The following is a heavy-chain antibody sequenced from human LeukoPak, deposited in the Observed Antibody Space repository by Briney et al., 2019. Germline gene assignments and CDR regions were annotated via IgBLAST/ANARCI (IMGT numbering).Heavy chain of an antibody. CDR3: ASKDSSGYYYVRY. Sequence: SETLSLTCTVSGGSISSYYWSWIRQPPGKGLEWIAYISDIGSINYNPSLKSRVTISLETSKNQFSLKLSSVTAADTAVYYCASKDSSGYYYVRYWGQGTLVTVSS. CDR2: ISDIGSI. J-gene: IGHJ4*02. CDR1: GGSISSYY. V-gene: IGHV4-59*08. D-gene: IGHD3-22*01.